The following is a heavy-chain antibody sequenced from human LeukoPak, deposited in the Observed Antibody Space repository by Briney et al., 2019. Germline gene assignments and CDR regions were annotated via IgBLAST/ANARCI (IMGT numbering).Heavy chain of an antibody. CDR1: GDSITGYY. V-gene: IGHV4-39*07. Sequence: SETLSLTCSVSGDSITGYYWGWIRQPPGKGLEWIGSIYYSGSTYYNPSLKSRVTISVDTSKNQFSLKLSSVTAADTAVYYCARVSYYGSGSYSLLGDYYYYYMDVWGKGTTVTVSS. CDR3: ARVSYYGSGSYSLLGDYYYYYMDV. D-gene: IGHD3-10*01. J-gene: IGHJ6*03. CDR2: IYYSGST.